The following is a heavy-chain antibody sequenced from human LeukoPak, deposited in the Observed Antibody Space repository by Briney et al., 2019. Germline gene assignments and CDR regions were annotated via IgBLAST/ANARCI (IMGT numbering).Heavy chain of an antibody. V-gene: IGHV3-23*01. CDR3: ATADSSGYYYFQFKY. CDR2: ISGSGDST. J-gene: IGHJ4*02. D-gene: IGHD3-22*01. CDR1: GSTFSSSA. Sequence: PGGSLRLSCAASGSTFSSSAMNWVRQAPGKGLEWVSAISGSGDSTNYADSVKGRFTISRARSTETRYRRSNTLRAQAPAVNDCATADSSGYYYFQFKYWAQGTLVTVSS.